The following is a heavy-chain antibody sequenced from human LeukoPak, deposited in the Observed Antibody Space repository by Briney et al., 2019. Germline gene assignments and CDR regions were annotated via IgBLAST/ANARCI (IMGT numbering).Heavy chain of an antibody. Sequence: SETLSLTCAVYGGSFSGYYWSWIRQPPGKGLEWIGEINHSGSTNYNPSLKSRVTISVDTSKNQFSLKLSSVTAADTAVYYCARLRGARYWFDPWGQGTLVTVSS. J-gene: IGHJ5*02. CDR1: GGSFSGYY. CDR2: INHSGST. V-gene: IGHV4-34*01. D-gene: IGHD3-10*01. CDR3: ARLRGARYWFDP.